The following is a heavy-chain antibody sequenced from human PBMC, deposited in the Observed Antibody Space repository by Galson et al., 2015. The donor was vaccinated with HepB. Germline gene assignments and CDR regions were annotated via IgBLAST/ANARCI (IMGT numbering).Heavy chain of an antibody. CDR2: IIPILGIA. J-gene: IGHJ1*01. CDR1: GGTFSSYA. Sequence: SVKVSCKASGGTFSSYAISWVRQAPGQGLEWMGRIIPILGIANYAQKFQGRVTITADESTSTAYMELSSLRSEDTAVYYCARDFITAAAGTWYFQHWGQGTLVTVSS. D-gene: IGHD6-13*01. CDR3: ARDFITAAAGTWYFQH. V-gene: IGHV1-69*04.